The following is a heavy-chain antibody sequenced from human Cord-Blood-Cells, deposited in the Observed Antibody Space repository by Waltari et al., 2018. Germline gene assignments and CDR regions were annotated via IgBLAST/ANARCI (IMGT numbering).Heavy chain of an antibody. CDR1: GGSISSSSYY. D-gene: IGHD2-21*01. Sequence: QLQLQESGPGLVKPSETLSLTCTVPGGSISSSSYYWGWIRQPPGKGLELIGSIYYSGSTYYNPSLKSRVTISVDTSKNQFSLKLSSVTAADTAVYYCARSLYCGGDCYWYFDLWGRGTLVTVSS. CDR3: ARSLYCGGDCYWYFDL. V-gene: IGHV4-39*01. J-gene: IGHJ2*01. CDR2: IYYSGST.